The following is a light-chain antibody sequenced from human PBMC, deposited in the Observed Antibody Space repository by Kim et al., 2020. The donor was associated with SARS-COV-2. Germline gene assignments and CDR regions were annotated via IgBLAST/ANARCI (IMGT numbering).Light chain of an antibody. CDR1: SSDVGFSNY. V-gene: IGLV2-14*01. CDR2: EVS. Sequence: QSVLTQPASVSGSPGQSITISCTGTSSDVGFSNYVSWFQQHPGKSPKLIIYEVSNRPSGVSDRFSGSKSGSTASLTVSGLQAEDEAHYYCMSFRAGNFGRGFGGGTQLTVL. CDR3: MSFRAGNFGRG. J-gene: IGLJ3*02.